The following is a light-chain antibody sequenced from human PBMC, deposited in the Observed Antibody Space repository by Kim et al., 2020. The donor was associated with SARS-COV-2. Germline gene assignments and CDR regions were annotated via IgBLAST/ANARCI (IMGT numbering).Light chain of an antibody. CDR1: SGNIASND. CDR3: QSYDSANHVI. J-gene: IGLJ2*01. V-gene: IGLV6-57*03. CDR2: EDS. Sequence: TMSVSCTRTSGNIASNDVQWYQQRPGSAPTTVIYEDSRRPSGVPDRVSASIDTSSNSASLTLSGLTTEDEADYYCQSYDSANHVIFGGGTQLTVL.